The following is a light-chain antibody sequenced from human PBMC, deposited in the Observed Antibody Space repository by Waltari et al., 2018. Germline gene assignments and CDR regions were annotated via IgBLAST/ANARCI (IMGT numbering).Light chain of an antibody. V-gene: IGKV1-5*03. CDR3: QQYNHYWT. CDR2: KGS. CDR1: QSISTW. J-gene: IGKJ1*01. Sequence: DFKMTQSPSTLSASVGDRVTITCRASQSISTWSAWYQQKPGKAPKILIYKGSTLESGVPSRFSGSGFGTEFTLTISSLQPDDFATYYCQQYNHYWTFGQGTKVELK.